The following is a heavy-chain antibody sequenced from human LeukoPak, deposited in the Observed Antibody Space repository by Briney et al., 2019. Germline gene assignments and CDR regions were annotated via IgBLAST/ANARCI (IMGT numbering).Heavy chain of an antibody. CDR3: AKGFGGWFYDAFDI. J-gene: IGHJ3*02. CDR2: ISSSGDNT. V-gene: IGHV3-23*01. Sequence: GGSLRLSCVASGFTFSSYAMSWVRQAPGKGLEWVSAISSSGDNTYYADSVKGRFTFSRDNSRNTLYLQMNSLTAEDTALYYRAKGFGGWFYDAFDIWGQGTMVTVSS. D-gene: IGHD6-19*01. CDR1: GFTFSSYA.